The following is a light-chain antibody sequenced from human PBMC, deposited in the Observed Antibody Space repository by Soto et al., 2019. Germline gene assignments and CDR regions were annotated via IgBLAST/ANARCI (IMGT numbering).Light chain of an antibody. Sequence: QSALTQPPSASGSPGQSVTISCTGTSSDVGGYNYVSWYQQHPGKAPKLMIYEVTKRPSGVPDRFSGSKSGNTASLTVSGLQAEDEADYYCNSYGGSNNLVFGTGTKLTVL. V-gene: IGLV2-8*01. CDR2: EVT. J-gene: IGLJ1*01. CDR1: SSDVGGYNY. CDR3: NSYGGSNNLV.